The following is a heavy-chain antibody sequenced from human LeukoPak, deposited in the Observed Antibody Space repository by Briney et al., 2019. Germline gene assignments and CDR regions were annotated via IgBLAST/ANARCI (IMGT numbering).Heavy chain of an antibody. CDR3: ASRPASETYFAVFDY. J-gene: IGHJ4*02. V-gene: IGHV3-23*01. D-gene: IGHD1-26*01. CDR1: GFNFSSYS. CDR2: ITGSGGST. Sequence: GGSLRLSCAASGFNFSSYSMNWVRQTPGKGLEWGSGITGSGGSTYHAESVKGRFTISRDNSKSTLYLQMNNLRAEDTAVYYCASRPASETYFAVFDYWGQGTLVTVSS.